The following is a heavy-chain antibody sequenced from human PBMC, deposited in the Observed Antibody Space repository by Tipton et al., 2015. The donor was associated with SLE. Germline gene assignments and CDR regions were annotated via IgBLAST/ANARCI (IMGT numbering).Heavy chain of an antibody. V-gene: IGHV1-2*06. CDR3: ARVGSGWFHFDY. CDR2: MNPNSGGT. D-gene: IGHD6-19*01. J-gene: IGHJ4*02. CDR1: GYNFNAYY. Sequence: QSGAEVKKSGASVKASCKASGYNFNAYYIHWVRQAPGHGLEWMGQMNPNSGGTHYAQSSQGRVTMTGDTSVSTAYMELSGLRSDDTAVYFCARVGSGWFHFDYWGQGALVTVSS.